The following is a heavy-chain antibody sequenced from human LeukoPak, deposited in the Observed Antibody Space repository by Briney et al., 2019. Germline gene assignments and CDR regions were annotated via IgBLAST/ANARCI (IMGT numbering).Heavy chain of an antibody. Sequence: ASVKVSCKAPGYTFSNYAISWVRQAPGQGLEWMGWIGAYNGNPDYTQSLQGRVTMTTDTSTSTAYMELRSLKSDDTAVYYCAREDPGGAFDVWGRGTMVTVS. V-gene: IGHV1-18*01. CDR1: GYTFSNYA. CDR3: AREDPGGAFDV. D-gene: IGHD3-16*01. J-gene: IGHJ3*01. CDR2: IGAYNGNP.